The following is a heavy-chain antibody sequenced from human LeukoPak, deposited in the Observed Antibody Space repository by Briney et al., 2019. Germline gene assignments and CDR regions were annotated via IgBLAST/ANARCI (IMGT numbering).Heavy chain of an antibody. Sequence: AGGSLRLSCAASGFIFRNYAMSWVRQAPGKGLEWVSAITGSGDTTYYADSVKGRFTISRDNSKNTLYVEMNTLRAEDTAVYYCAKRGDYDILTGYYVSDFWGQGTLVTVSS. J-gene: IGHJ4*02. CDR1: GFIFRNYA. CDR2: ITGSGDTT. D-gene: IGHD3-9*01. CDR3: AKRGDYDILTGYYVSDF. V-gene: IGHV3-23*01.